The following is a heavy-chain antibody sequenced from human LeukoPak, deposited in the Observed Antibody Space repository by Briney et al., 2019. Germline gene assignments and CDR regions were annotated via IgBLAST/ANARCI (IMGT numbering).Heavy chain of an antibody. CDR1: GFTFSSYS. V-gene: IGHV3-48*01. CDR2: ISSSSSTI. J-gene: IGHJ5*02. D-gene: IGHD5-12*01. CDR3: ARSWLRYAHMWFDP. Sequence: PGGSLRLSCAASGFTFSSYSMNWVRQAPGKGLEWVSYISSSSSTIYYADSVKGRFTISRDNAKNSLYLQMNSLRAEDTAVYYCARSWLRYAHMWFDPWSEGTLVSVSS.